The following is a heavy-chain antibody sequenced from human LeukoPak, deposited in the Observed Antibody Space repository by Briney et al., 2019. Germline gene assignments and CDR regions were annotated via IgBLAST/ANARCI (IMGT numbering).Heavy chain of an antibody. CDR3: ARVVDSATGGATHFDY. J-gene: IGHJ4*02. Sequence: VASVKVSRKASGYTFTSYYMHWVRQAPGQGLEWMGIINPSGGSTGYAQKFQGRVTMTRDTSTSTVYMELSSLRSEDTAVYYCARVVDSATGGATHFDYWGQGTLVTVSS. V-gene: IGHV1-46*01. CDR1: GYTFTSYY. D-gene: IGHD1-26*01. CDR2: INPSGGST.